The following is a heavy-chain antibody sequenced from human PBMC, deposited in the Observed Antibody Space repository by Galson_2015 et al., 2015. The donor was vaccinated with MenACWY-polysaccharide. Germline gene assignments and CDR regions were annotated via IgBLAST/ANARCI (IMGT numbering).Heavy chain of an antibody. CDR3: ARDPERGDGYVLDY. D-gene: IGHD5-24*01. Sequence: SLRLSCAASGFTFSSYWMYWVRHAPGKGLVWVAHINRDGSSTSYADSVKGRFTISRDNAKNMLYLQMNSLRAEDTAVYYCARDPERGDGYVLDYWGQGTLVTVSS. V-gene: IGHV3-74*01. CDR2: INRDGSST. J-gene: IGHJ4*02. CDR1: GFTFSSYW.